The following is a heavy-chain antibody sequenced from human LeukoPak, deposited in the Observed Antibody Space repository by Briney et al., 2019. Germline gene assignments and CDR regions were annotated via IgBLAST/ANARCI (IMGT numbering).Heavy chain of an antibody. Sequence: GGSLRLSCGASGLTVSSYAMSWVRQAPGKGLEWVSLIYSGSSTYYADSVKGRFTISRDKSKNTLYLQMSSLRVEDTAVYYCAMGAIVATIDYWGQGTLVTVSS. CDR1: GLTVSSYA. CDR2: IYSGSST. V-gene: IGHV3-66*01. CDR3: AMGAIVATIDY. J-gene: IGHJ4*02. D-gene: IGHD5-12*01.